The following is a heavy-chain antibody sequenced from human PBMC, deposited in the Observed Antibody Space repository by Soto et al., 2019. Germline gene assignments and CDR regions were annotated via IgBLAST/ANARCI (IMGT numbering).Heavy chain of an antibody. J-gene: IGHJ4*02. D-gene: IGHD4-17*01. CDR2: ISYDGSNK. CDR1: GFTFSSYA. V-gene: IGHV3-30-3*01. CDR3: ARDVPTVAPGAPGY. Sequence: QVQLVESGGGVVQPGRSLRLSCAASGFTFSSYAMHWVRQAPGKGLEWVAVISYDGSNKYYADSVKGRFTISRDNSKNTLYLQMNSLRADDTAVYYCARDVPTVAPGAPGYWGQGTLVTVSS.